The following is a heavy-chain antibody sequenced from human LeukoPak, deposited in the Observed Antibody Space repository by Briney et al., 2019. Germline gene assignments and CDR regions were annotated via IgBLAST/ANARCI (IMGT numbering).Heavy chain of an antibody. Sequence: GESLKISCKGSGYRFTSYWIGWVRQMPGKGLEWMGIISPGDSDTRYSPSFQGQVTISADKSISTTYLQWSSLKASDSAIYYCARQGSTVTMDYWGQGTLVTVSS. CDR2: ISPGDSDT. J-gene: IGHJ4*02. V-gene: IGHV5-51*01. D-gene: IGHD4-17*01. CDR3: ARQGSTVTMDY. CDR1: GYRFTSYW.